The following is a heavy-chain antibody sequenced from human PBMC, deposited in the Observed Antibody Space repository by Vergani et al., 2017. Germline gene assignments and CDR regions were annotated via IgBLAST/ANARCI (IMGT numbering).Heavy chain of an antibody. Sequence: QVQLVESGGGVVQPGRSLRLSCAASGFTFSSYAMHWVRQAPGKGLVWVAVISYDGSNKYYADSVKGRFTISRDNSKNTLYLQMNSLRAEDTAVYYCARDLKWLQFYYYYGMDVWGQGTTVTVSS. V-gene: IGHV3-30*01. J-gene: IGHJ6*02. D-gene: IGHD5-24*01. CDR3: ARDLKWLQFYYYYGMDV. CDR1: GFTFSSYA. CDR2: ISYDGSNK.